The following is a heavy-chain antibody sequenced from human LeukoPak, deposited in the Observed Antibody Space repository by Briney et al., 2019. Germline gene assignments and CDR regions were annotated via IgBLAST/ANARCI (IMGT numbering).Heavy chain of an antibody. J-gene: IGHJ6*02. CDR1: GFTFSSSG. V-gene: IGHV3-33*01. Sequence: GGSLRLSCAASGFTFSSSGTHWVRQAPGKGLEWAAVIGYDGSNKYYADSVQGRFTISRGNSKNTLFLQINSLRAEDTAVYYCARGVGSTTYYAMDVWGQGTTVTVSS. D-gene: IGHD2-2*01. CDR2: IGYDGSNK. CDR3: ARGVGSTTYYAMDV.